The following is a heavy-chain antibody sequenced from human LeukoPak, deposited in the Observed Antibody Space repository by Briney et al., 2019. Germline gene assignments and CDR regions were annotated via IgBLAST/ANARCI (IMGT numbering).Heavy chain of an antibody. CDR2: IRSSSSTI. Sequence: GGSLRLSCAVSGLTFSSYSMNWVRQAPGKGLEWISYIRSSSSTIYYADSAKGRFTISSDNAKNSLYLQMDSLRADDTAVYYCARDAAYAFDIWGQGTLVTVSS. CDR3: ARDAAYAFDI. CDR1: GLTFSSYS. D-gene: IGHD6-25*01. J-gene: IGHJ3*02. V-gene: IGHV3-48*01.